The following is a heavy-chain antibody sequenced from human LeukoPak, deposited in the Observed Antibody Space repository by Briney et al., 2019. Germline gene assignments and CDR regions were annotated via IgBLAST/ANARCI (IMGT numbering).Heavy chain of an antibody. CDR1: GFTFSSYG. CDR2: ISYDGSNK. J-gene: IGHJ6*03. CDR3: AKAIVSEPYYYYYMDV. D-gene: IGHD1-26*01. V-gene: IGHV3-30*18. Sequence: PGGSLRLSCAASGFTFSSYGMHWVRQAPGKGLEWVAVISYDGSNKYYADSVKGRFTISRDNSKNTLYLQMNSPRAEDTAVYYCAKAIVSEPYYYYYMDVWGKGTTVTVSS.